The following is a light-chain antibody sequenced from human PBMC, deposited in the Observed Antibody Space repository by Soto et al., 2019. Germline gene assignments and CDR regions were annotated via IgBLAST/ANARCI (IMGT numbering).Light chain of an antibody. V-gene: IGKV3-11*01. Sequence: EIVLTQSPATLSLSPGERATLSCRASQSVSSYLAWYQQKPGQAPRLLIYDASNRATGIPARFSGSGSGTDFTLNISSLEPEDFAVYYCQQRSHWPPWTFGQGTKVEIK. CDR1: QSVSSY. J-gene: IGKJ1*01. CDR2: DAS. CDR3: QQRSHWPPWT.